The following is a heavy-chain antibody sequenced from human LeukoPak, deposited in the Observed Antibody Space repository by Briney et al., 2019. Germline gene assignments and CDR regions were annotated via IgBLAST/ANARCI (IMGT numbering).Heavy chain of an antibody. Sequence: GSLRLSCAASGFTVSGNYMSWVRQAPGKGLEWLSVIHRGGNTYYADSVKGRFTISRDSSKNSVFLQMDSLRAEDTAVYYCARDPGYGLGVDYGDYWGQGTLVTVSS. CDR1: GFTVSGNY. CDR2: IHRGGNT. CDR3: ARDPGYGLGVDYGDY. J-gene: IGHJ4*02. D-gene: IGHD3-10*01. V-gene: IGHV3-66*01.